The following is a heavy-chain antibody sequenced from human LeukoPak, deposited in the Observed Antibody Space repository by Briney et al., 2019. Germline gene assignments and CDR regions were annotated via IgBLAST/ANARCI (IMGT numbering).Heavy chain of an antibody. V-gene: IGHV4-30-2*01. J-gene: IGHJ4*02. CDR2: IYHSGST. CDR1: GGSISSGGYY. CDR3: ARSGSYGAFDY. D-gene: IGHD1-26*01. Sequence: PSETLSLTCTVSGGSISSGGYYWSWIRQPPGKGLEWIGYIYHSGSTYYNPSLKSRVTISVDRSKNQFSLKLSSVTAADTAVYYCARSGSYGAFDYWGQGTLVTVSS.